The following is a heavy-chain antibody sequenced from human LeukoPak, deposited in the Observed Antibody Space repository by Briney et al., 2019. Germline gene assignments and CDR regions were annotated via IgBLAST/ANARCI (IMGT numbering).Heavy chain of an antibody. J-gene: IGHJ6*02. CDR2: IWYDGCNR. CDR3: VRSGIALPPSTTSYGMDV. Sequence: PGGSLRVSCAASGFTFSAYGMHWVRQAPGKGPEWVAIIWYDGCNRYYADSVKGRFTISRDNSKNTLYLQMNSLSPEDSAVYHCVRSGIALPPSTTSYGMDVWGQGTTVTVSS. V-gene: IGHV3-33*01. CDR1: GFTFSAYG. D-gene: IGHD1-1*01.